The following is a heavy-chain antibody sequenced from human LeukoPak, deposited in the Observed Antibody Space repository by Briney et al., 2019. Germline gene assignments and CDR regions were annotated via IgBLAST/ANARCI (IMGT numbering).Heavy chain of an antibody. CDR2: ISGSGAST. Sequence: GGSLRLSCLPSGFTLSTNAMSWVRQAPGKGLEWISGISGSGASTYYADSVKGRFTISRDDSRNTLYLQMNSLRGDDTAVYYCAKDVGKWESLHFFDYWGQGTLVTVSS. CDR1: GFTLSTNA. D-gene: IGHD1-26*01. CDR3: AKDVGKWESLHFFDY. V-gene: IGHV3-23*01. J-gene: IGHJ4*02.